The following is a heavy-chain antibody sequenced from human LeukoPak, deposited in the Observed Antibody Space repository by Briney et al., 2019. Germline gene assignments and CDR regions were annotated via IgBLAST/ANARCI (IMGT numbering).Heavy chain of an antibody. CDR3: ARDPGSSSFDL. J-gene: IGHJ4*02. Sequence: GGSLRLSCTASGFSFNSYWMSWVRQTPEKGLEFVANINQDGSVTKYVDSLKGRCTISRDNAKKSLYLEISSLRADDTALYDCARDPGSSSFDLWGQGTLVTVSS. V-gene: IGHV3-7*01. D-gene: IGHD6-13*01. CDR2: INQDGSVT. CDR1: GFSFNSYW.